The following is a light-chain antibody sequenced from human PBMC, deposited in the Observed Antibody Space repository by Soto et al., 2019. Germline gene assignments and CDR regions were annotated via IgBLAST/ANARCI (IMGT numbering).Light chain of an antibody. CDR1: QNLGSY. Sequence: DIQMTQSPSSLSASVGDRVTITCRASQNLGSYLNWYQQKPGKAPKVLIYAASTLQGGVPSRFSGSGSGTEFILTISSLQPEDFATYYCQESYTTPVAFGGGTKVEIK. CDR3: QESYTTPVA. V-gene: IGKV1-39*01. CDR2: AAS. J-gene: IGKJ4*01.